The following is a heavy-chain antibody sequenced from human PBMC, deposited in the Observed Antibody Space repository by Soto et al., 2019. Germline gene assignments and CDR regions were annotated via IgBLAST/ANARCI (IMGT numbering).Heavy chain of an antibody. Sequence: ASVKVSCKASGYTFTSYGISWVRQAPGQGLXXXGWXXXXXXXXXXXXXXXXXXXXTTDTSTSTAYMELRSLRSDDTAVYYCARGNQAYYDFWSGPSAYGMDVWGQGTTVTVSS. CDR2: XXXXXXXX. CDR1: GYTFTSYG. CDR3: ARGNQAYYDFWSGPSAYGMDV. D-gene: IGHD3-3*01. J-gene: IGHJ6*02. V-gene: IGHV1-18*01.